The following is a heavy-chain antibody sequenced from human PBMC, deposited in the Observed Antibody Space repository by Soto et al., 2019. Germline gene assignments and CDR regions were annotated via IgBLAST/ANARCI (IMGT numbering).Heavy chain of an antibody. CDR2: ISSSSSYI. CDR3: ARGPYCSSTSCYRDLYNWFDP. CDR1: GFTFSSYS. V-gene: IGHV3-21*01. D-gene: IGHD2-2*02. J-gene: IGHJ5*02. Sequence: GGSLRLSCAASGFTFSSYSMNWVRQAPGKGLEWVSSISSSSSYIYYADSVKGRFTISRDNAKNSLYLQMNSLRAEDTAVYYCARGPYCSSTSCYRDLYNWFDPWGQGTLVTVSS.